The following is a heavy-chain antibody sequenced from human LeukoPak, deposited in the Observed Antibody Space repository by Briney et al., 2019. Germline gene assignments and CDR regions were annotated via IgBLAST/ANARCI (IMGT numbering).Heavy chain of an antibody. CDR3: ASGGYCSSTSCYPNWFDP. D-gene: IGHD2-2*01. Sequence: SETLSLTCTVSGGSISSYSWSWIRQPPGKGLEWIGYIYYSGSTNYNPSLKSRVTISVDTFKNQFSLKLSSVTAADTAVYYCASGGYCSSTSCYPNWFDPWGQGTLVTVSS. J-gene: IGHJ5*02. V-gene: IGHV4-59*01. CDR2: IYYSGST. CDR1: GGSISSYS.